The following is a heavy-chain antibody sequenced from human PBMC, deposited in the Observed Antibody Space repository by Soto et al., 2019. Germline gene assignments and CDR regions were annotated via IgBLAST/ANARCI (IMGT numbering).Heavy chain of an antibody. CDR3: SRRAPEGFDP. CDR1: GGSIGTSAYY. J-gene: IGHJ5*02. V-gene: IGHV4-39*01. CDR2: INHSGNT. Sequence: SETLSLTCAVSGGSIGTSAYYWGWIRQAPGKVLEWIGSINHSGNTYLSPSLKDRVTMSVDTSKNSFSLKLRSATAADTGLYYCSRRAPEGFDPWGQGTLVTVSS.